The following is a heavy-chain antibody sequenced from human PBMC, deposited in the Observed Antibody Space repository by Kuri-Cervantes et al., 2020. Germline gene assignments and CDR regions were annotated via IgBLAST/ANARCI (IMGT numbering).Heavy chain of an antibody. J-gene: IGHJ4*02. Sequence: ASVKVSCKASGYTFTSYGISWVRQAPGQGLEWMGWISAYNGNTNYAQKLQGRVTMTTDTSTSTAYMELRSLRSDDTAVYYCATWGSGWYRYYFDYWGQGTLVTVSS. CDR2: ISAYNGNT. V-gene: IGHV1-18*01. CDR1: GYTFTSYG. D-gene: IGHD6-19*01. CDR3: ATWGSGWYRYYFDY.